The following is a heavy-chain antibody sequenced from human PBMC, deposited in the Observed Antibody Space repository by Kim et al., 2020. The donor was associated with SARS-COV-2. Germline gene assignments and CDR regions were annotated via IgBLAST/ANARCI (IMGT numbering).Heavy chain of an antibody. V-gene: IGHV3-9*01. CDR2: ISWNSGSI. J-gene: IGHJ4*01. CDR1: GFTFDDYA. D-gene: IGHD6-13*01. Sequence: GGSLRLSCAASGFTFDDYAMHWVRQAPGKGLEWVSGISWNSGSIGYADSVKGRFTISRDNAKNSLYLQMNSLRAEDTALYYCAKAPIAAAAPAYFDYWG. CDR3: AKAPIAAAAPAYFDY.